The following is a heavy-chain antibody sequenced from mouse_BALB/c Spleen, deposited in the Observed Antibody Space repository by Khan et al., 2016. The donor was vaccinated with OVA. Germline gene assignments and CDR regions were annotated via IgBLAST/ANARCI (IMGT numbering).Heavy chain of an antibody. V-gene: IGHV9-3-1*01. CDR1: GYTFTNYG. CDR3: ASGDHWYFDV. Sequence: QVQLKESGPELKKPGETVKISCKASGYTFTNYGMNWMKQAPGKGLKWMGWINTYTGEPTYADDFKGRFAFSLETSASTAYLQINNLKNEDTATYICASGDHWYFDVWGAGTTVTVSS. D-gene: IGHD2-13*01. CDR2: INTYTGEP. J-gene: IGHJ1*01.